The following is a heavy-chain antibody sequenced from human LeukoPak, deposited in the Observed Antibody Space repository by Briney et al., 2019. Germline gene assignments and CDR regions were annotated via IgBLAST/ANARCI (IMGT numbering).Heavy chain of an antibody. CDR2: IIPIFGTA. CDR1: GGTFSSYA. D-gene: IGHD6-13*01. V-gene: IGHV1-69*06. CDR3: AREGVAAAGPEYWYYGMDV. J-gene: IGHJ6*04. Sequence: GASVKVSCKASGGTFSSYAISWVRQAPGQGLEWMGGIIPIFGTANYAQKFQGRVTITADKSTSTAYMELSSLRSEDTAVYYCAREGVAAAGPEYWYYGMDVWGKGNTVTVSS.